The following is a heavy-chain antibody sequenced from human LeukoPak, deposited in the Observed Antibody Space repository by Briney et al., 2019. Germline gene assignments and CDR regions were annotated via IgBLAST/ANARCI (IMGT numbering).Heavy chain of an antibody. J-gene: IGHJ2*01. CDR2: INPSGGST. CDR1: GYTFTSYY. D-gene: IGHD3-22*01. V-gene: IGHV1-46*01. Sequence: VASVKVSCKASGYTFTSYYMHWVRQAPGQGLEWMGIINPSGGSTSYAQKLQGRVTMTRDMSTSTVYMELSSLRSEDTAVYYCAREHNYYDSSGYYFDWYFDLWGRGTLVTVSS. CDR3: AREHNYYDSSGYYFDWYFDL.